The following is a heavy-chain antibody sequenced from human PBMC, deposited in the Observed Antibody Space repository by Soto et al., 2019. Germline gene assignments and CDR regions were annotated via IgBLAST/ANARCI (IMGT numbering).Heavy chain of an antibody. CDR3: ARDWSQMSRGGFFDY. D-gene: IGHD3-16*01. V-gene: IGHV1-69*06. J-gene: IGHJ4*02. CDR2: IVPLSGTP. Sequence: QVRLVQSGAEVKKPGSSVKLSCKVSGGNPNSYSIAWVRQAPGQGLQWLGTIVPLSGTPNHAQQFQARVTITAVTSTNTAYLELSSLRSEDTAIYYCARDWSQMSRGGFFDYWGQGSLVTISS. CDR1: GGNPNSYS.